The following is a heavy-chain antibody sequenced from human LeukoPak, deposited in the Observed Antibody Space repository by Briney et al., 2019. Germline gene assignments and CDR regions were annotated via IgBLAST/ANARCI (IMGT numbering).Heavy chain of an antibody. Sequence: SVTVSFKASGDTFSKNAIHWVRQAPGQGLEWMGGILLKFGTTQYSGKFQDRVTITADASTTTAYMELSSLTSEDTAMYYCARSQSSSWYMMSFAPWGQGTLVIVSS. V-gene: IGHV1-69*13. CDR1: GDTFSKNA. J-gene: IGHJ5*02. D-gene: IGHD6-13*01. CDR2: ILLKFGTT. CDR3: ARSQSSSWYMMSFAP.